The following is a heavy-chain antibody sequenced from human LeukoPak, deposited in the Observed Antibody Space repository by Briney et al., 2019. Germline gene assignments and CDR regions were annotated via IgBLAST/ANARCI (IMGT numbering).Heavy chain of an antibody. J-gene: IGHJ4*02. CDR3: ARGRGRVVPAAMDY. CDR2: IKQDGSEK. CDR1: GFTFSSYW. D-gene: IGHD2-2*01. V-gene: IGHV3-7*01. Sequence: GGSLRLSCAASGFTFSSYWMSWVRPAPGKGLEWVANIKQDGSEKYYVDSVKGRFTISRDNAKNSLYLQMNSLRAEDTAVYYCARGRGRVVPAAMDYRGQGTLVTVSS.